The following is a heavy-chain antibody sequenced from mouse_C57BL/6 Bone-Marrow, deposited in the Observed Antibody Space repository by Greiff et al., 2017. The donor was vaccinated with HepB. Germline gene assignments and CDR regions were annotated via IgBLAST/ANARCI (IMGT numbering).Heavy chain of an antibody. D-gene: IGHD2-3*01. J-gene: IGHJ3*01. CDR3: ARRMVSSWFAY. V-gene: IGHV1-42*01. CDR2: INPSTGGT. Sequence: EVQLQESGPELVKPGASVKISCKASGYSFTGYYMNWVKQSPEKSLEWIGEINPSTGGTTYNQKFKAKATLTVDKSSSTAYMQLKSLTSEDSAVYYCARRMVSSWFAYWGQGTLVTVSA. CDR1: GYSFTGYY.